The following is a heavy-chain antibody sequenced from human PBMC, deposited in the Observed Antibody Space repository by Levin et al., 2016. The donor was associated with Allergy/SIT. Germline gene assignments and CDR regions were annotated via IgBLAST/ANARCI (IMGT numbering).Heavy chain of an antibody. CDR3: ARFALGGGIWYFDS. CDR2: IDPNSGGT. CDR1: GYTFTAYY. J-gene: IGHJ4*02. V-gene: IGHV1-2*02. Sequence: ASVKVSCKASGYTFTAYYIYWVRQAPGQGLEWMGWIDPNSGGTNCAQKFQGRVTMTSDTSISTAYMELTSLTSDDTAVYYCARFALGGGIWYFDSWGQGTLVTVSS. D-gene: IGHD2-15*01.